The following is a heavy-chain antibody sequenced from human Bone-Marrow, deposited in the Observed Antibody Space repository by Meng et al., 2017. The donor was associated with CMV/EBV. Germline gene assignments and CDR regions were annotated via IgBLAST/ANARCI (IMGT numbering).Heavy chain of an antibody. CDR2: ISSSGTTI. J-gene: IGHJ4*02. CDR1: GFTLNNYG. CDR3: ARGMSIAAPRFFVY. Sequence: GESLKISCVTSGFTLNNYGMHWVRQAPGKGLEWVSYISSSGTTIHYADSVKGRFTISRDNGKNSLYLQMNSLRVEDTALYYCARGMSIAAPRFFVYWGQGALVTVSS. D-gene: IGHD6-6*01. V-gene: IGHV3-48*04.